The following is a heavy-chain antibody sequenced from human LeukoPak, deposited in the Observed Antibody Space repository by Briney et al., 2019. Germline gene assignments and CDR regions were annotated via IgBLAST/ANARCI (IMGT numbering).Heavy chain of an antibody. D-gene: IGHD3-10*01. Sequence: PGGSLRLSCAASGFTFSSYSMNWVRQAPGKGLEWVSYISGSSSTIYYADSVKGRFTISRDNAKNSLYLQMNSLRAEDTAVYYCARGAGGSGSYPFDSWGQGTLVTVSS. CDR1: GFTFSSYS. CDR3: ARGAGGSGSYPFDS. CDR2: ISGSSSTI. J-gene: IGHJ4*02. V-gene: IGHV3-48*01.